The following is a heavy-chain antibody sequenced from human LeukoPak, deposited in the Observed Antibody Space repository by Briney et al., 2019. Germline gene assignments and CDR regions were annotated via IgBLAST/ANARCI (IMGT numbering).Heavy chain of an antibody. CDR3: ARQGSSWRDPDAFDI. Sequence: SETLSLTCTVSGGSISSSSYYWGWIRQPPGKGLGWIGSVFYSGNALYNPSLRSRLTISADKSKNQFSLKLRSVTAADTVVYYCARQGSSWRDPDAFDIWGQGTMVTVSS. J-gene: IGHJ3*02. D-gene: IGHD6-13*01. V-gene: IGHV4-39*01. CDR2: VFYSGNA. CDR1: GGSISSSSYY.